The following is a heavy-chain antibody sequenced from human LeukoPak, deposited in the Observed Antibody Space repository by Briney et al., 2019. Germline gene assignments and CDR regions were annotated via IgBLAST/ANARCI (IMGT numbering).Heavy chain of an antibody. V-gene: IGHV1-69*13. CDR1: GGTFSSYA. CDR3: ARDYYGSRTYYYYYFNY. J-gene: IGHJ4*02. Sequence: SVKVSCKASGGTFSSYAISWVRQAPGQGLEWMGGIIPIFGTANYAQKFQGRVTISADESTSTAYMELSSLRSEDTAVYYCARDYYGSRTYYYYYFNYWGQGTLVTVSS. D-gene: IGHD3-10*01. CDR2: IIPIFGTA.